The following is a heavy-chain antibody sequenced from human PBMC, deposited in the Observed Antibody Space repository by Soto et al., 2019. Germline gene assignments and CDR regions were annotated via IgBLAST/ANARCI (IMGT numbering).Heavy chain of an antibody. CDR1: GYTFTTYD. D-gene: IGHD6-13*01. J-gene: IGHJ4*02. CDR2: ITPGGGIT. V-gene: IGHV1-46*01. CDR3: AKVLSELVPRYFDT. Sequence: QVQLVQSGAEVKKPGASVRVSCKASGYTFTTYDIHWVRQAPGLGLEWMGIITPGGGITSYAQKFKGRITMARDTSTSTVYMELSSLRSDDTAMYYCAKVLSELVPRYFDTWGQGTLVNVSS.